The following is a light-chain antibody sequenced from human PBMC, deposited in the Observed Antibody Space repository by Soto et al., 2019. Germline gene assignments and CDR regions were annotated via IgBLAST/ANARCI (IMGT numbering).Light chain of an antibody. CDR1: SSNIGARYD. J-gene: IGLJ1*01. V-gene: IGLV1-40*01. Sequence: QSVLTRPPSVSGAPGQRIIISCTGSSSNIGARYDVHWYRQLPGAAPKLLLYGDNNRPSGVPDRFSGSKSGASASLAITGLQADDEADYYCQSYDSSLNRVFGTGTKLTVL. CDR2: GDN. CDR3: QSYDSSLNRV.